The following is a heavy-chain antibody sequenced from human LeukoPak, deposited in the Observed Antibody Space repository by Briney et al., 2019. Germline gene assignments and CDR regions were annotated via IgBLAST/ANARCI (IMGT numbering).Heavy chain of an antibody. CDR3: ARGAVAGHLGGFDM. D-gene: IGHD6-19*01. J-gene: IGHJ3*02. V-gene: IGHV5-51*01. CDR2: IYPGDSDT. CDR1: GYPFSNYW. Sequence: GESLKISCMGSGYPFSNYWIGWVRQMPGKGLEWMGIIYPGDSDTRYNPSFQGQVTISADKSISTAYLQWSSLKASDTAMYYCARGAVAGHLGGFDMWGQGTVVTVSS.